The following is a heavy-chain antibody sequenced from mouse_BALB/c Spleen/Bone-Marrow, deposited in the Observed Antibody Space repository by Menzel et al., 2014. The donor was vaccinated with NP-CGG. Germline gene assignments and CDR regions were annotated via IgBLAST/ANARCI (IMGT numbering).Heavy chain of an antibody. V-gene: IGHV5-12*02. D-gene: IGHD2-14*01. CDR3: ARHAEVRRDAMDY. CDR2: ISNGGGST. Sequence: EVQRVESGGGLVQPGGSLKLSCATSGFTFSDYYMYWVRQTPEKRLEWVAYISNGGGSTYYPDTVKGRFTISRDNAKNTLYLQMSRLKSEDTAMYYCARHAEVRRDAMDYWGQGTSVTVSS. CDR1: GFTFSDYY. J-gene: IGHJ4*01.